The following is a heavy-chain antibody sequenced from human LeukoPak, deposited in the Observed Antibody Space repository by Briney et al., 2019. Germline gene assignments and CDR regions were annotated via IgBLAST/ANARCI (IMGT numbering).Heavy chain of an antibody. CDR3: ARERDSSSWYSGSPFEP. V-gene: IGHV3-11*01. CDR2: ISSSGSTI. Sequence: GGSLRLSCAASGFTFSNYYMSWIRQAPGKGLEWVSYISSSGSTIYYAHSVKGRFTICTDNDKNSLYLQINSLRAEETAVYYCARERDSSSWYSGSPFEPWGEGTLVTASP. J-gene: IGHJ5*02. D-gene: IGHD6-13*01. CDR1: GFTFSNYY.